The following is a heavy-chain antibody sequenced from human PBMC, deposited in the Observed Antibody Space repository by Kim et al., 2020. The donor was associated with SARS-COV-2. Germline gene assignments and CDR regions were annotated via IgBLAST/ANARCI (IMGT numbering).Heavy chain of an antibody. J-gene: IGHJ5*02. V-gene: IGHV1-46*01. CDR3: AREGGIAAYWFDP. Sequence: YAQKFQGRVTMTRDTSTSTVDMELSSLRSEDTAVYYCAREGGIAAYWFDPWGQGTLVTVSS. D-gene: IGHD6-25*01.